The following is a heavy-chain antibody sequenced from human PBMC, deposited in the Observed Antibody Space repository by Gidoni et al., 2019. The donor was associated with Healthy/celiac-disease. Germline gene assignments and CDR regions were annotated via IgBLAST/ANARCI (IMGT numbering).Heavy chain of an antibody. CDR3: ARVGWYSGKPRFDY. CDR1: GFTFSRYW. J-gene: IGHJ4*02. D-gene: IGHD1-26*01. V-gene: IGHV3-7*01. Sequence: EVQLVESGGGLVQPGGSLRLSCAASGFTFSRYWMSWVRQAPGKGLEWVANIKQDGSEKYYVDSVKGRFTISRDNAKNSLYLQMNSLRAEDTAVYYCARVGWYSGKPRFDYWGQGTLVTVSS. CDR2: IKQDGSEK.